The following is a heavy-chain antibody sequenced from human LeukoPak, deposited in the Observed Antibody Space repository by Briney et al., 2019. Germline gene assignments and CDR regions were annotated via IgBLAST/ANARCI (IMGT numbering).Heavy chain of an antibody. Sequence: SETLSLTCTVSGGSISSYYWSWIRQPPGKGLEWIGYIYYSGSTNYNPSLKSRVTISVDASKNQFSLKLSSVTAADTAVYYCARGLGEFSGYDSAFDIWGQGTMVTVSS. CDR3: ARGLGEFSGYDSAFDI. CDR1: GGSISSYY. D-gene: IGHD5-12*01. J-gene: IGHJ3*02. V-gene: IGHV4-59*12. CDR2: IYYSGST.